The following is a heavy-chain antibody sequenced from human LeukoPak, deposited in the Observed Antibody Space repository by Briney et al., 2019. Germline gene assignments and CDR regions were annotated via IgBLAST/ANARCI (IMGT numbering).Heavy chain of an antibody. CDR3: ARRQGAAAGIYFDY. Sequence: PGGSLRLSCAASGFTFSSYSMNWVRQAPGKGLEWVSSISSSSSYIYYADSVKGRFTISRDNAKNSLYLQMNSLRAEDTAVYYCARRQGAAAGIYFDYWGQGTLVTVSS. V-gene: IGHV3-21*01. D-gene: IGHD6-13*01. CDR2: ISSSSSYI. J-gene: IGHJ4*02. CDR1: GFTFSSYS.